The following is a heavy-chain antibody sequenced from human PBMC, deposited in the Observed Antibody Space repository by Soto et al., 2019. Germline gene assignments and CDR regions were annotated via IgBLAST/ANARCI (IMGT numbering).Heavy chain of an antibody. Sequence: EVQLLEFGGGLVQPGGSLRLSCAASGFSFSDYSMTWVRLAPGRGLEWVSTLTSRGTTFYADSVKGRFTISRDNSKNTLSLQLHSLRTEDTALYYCAKRATTVPTPGNYFDCWGQGTLVTVSS. V-gene: IGHV3-23*01. CDR3: AKRATTVPTPGNYFDC. D-gene: IGHD2-15*01. J-gene: IGHJ4*02. CDR2: LTSRGTT. CDR1: GFSFSDYS.